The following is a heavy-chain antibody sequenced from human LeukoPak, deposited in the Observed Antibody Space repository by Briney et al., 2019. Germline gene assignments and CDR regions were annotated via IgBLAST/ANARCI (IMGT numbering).Heavy chain of an antibody. V-gene: IGHV4-59*01. CDR3: VRGNYDSRGYSNAFDI. Sequence: TASGTLSLTCTVSGASISSSYWSWIRQPPGKRLEWIGFIYYSGSTNSNPSLKSRVTISADTSKNQFSLKLSSVTAADTAVYYCVRGNYDSRGYSNAFDIWGRGAMVTVSS. J-gene: IGHJ3*02. D-gene: IGHD3-22*01. CDR1: GASISSSY. CDR2: IYYSGST.